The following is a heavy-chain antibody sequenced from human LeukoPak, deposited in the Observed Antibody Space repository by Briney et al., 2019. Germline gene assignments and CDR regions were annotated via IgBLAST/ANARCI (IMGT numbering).Heavy chain of an antibody. CDR1: GFTFTSSA. V-gene: IGHV1-58*01. Sequence: ASVKVSCKASGFTFTSSAVQWVRQARGQRLEWIGWIVVGSGNTNYAQKFQERVTITRDMSTSTAYMELSSLRSEDTAVYYCAAGIMRAAPPPFDPWGQGTLVTVSS. J-gene: IGHJ5*02. CDR2: IVVGSGNT. CDR3: AAGIMRAAPPPFDP. D-gene: IGHD6-6*01.